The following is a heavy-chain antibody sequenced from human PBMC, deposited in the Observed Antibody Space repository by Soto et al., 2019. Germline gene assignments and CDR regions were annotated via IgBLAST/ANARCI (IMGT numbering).Heavy chain of an antibody. J-gene: IGHJ6*02. V-gene: IGHV1-69*08. CDR3: AREDRDRGTGLVPAAIDGMDV. D-gene: IGHD2-2*01. Sequence: QVQLVQSGAEVKKPGSSVKVSCKASGGTFSRYSITWVRQAPGHGLEWIGRIIPIFGIASYAQKFQGRVTITADESTSTAYMELSSLRSDDTAVYCCAREDRDRGTGLVPAAIDGMDVWGQGTTVTVSS. CDR2: IIPIFGIA. CDR1: GGTFSRYS.